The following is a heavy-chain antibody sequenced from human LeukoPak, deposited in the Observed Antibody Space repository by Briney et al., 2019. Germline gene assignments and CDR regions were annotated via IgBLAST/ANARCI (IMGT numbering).Heavy chain of an antibody. CDR3: AKDPTIFGVVTTFDY. CDR2: ISGSGGST. J-gene: IGHJ4*02. D-gene: IGHD3-3*01. Sequence: GGSLRLSCAASGFTFSSYAMSWVRLAPGKGLEWVSAISGSGGSTYYADSVKGRFTISRDNSKNTLYLQMNSLRAEDTAVYYCAKDPTIFGVVTTFDYWGQGTLVTVSS. CDR1: GFTFSSYA. V-gene: IGHV3-23*01.